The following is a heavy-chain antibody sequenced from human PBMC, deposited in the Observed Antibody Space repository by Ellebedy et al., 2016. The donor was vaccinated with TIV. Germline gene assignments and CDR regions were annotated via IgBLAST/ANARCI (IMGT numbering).Heavy chain of an antibody. CDR3: VRTRTNWDFDY. J-gene: IGHJ4*02. D-gene: IGHD1-1*01. CDR2: ISDDGTTT. V-gene: IGHV3-74*03. Sequence: GESLKISCEASGFIFRHYYMIWVRQTPGQGLEWVARISDDGTTTTYAASVEGRFSISRDNARNTLLLQMNSLGADDTALYYCVRTRTNWDFDYWGQGSLVTVSS. CDR1: GFIFRHYY.